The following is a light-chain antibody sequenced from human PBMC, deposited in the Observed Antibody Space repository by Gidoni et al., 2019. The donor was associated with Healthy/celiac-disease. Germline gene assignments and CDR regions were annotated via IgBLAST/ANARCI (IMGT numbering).Light chain of an antibody. CDR3: QSYDSSLSGWV. CDR1: SSNIGAGYD. CDR2: GNS. Sequence: QSVLTQPPSVSGAPGTRVTISCTASSSNIGAGYDVHWYQQLPGAAPNLLISGNSNRPSGVPHRFSGSKSATSASLAITGLQAEDEADYYCQSYDSSLSGWVFGGGTKLTVL. V-gene: IGLV1-40*01. J-gene: IGLJ3*02.